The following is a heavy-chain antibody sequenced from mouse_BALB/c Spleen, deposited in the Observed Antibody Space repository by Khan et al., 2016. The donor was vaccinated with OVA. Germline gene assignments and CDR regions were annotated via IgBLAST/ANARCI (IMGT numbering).Heavy chain of an antibody. CDR1: GYTFTSFW. CDR3: VNHGSTSAWFTY. D-gene: IGHD1-1*01. J-gene: IGHJ3*01. Sequence: VQLQESGAELAKPGASVKMSCKASGYTFTSFWMHWVKQRPGQGLEWIGYINPSTDYTEYTQRFKDKATLTADKSSSTAYMRLTSLQSDDSAVNYCVNHGSTSAWFTYWGQGTLVTVSA. V-gene: IGHV1-7*01. CDR2: INPSTDYT.